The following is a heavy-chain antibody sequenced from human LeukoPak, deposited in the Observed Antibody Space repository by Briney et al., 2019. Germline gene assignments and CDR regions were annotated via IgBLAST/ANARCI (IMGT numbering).Heavy chain of an antibody. J-gene: IGHJ4*02. D-gene: IGHD3-10*01. Sequence: GGSLRLSCAASGFTFSNAWMSWVRQAPGKGLEWVGRIKSKTDGGTTDYAAPVKGRFTISRDDSKNTLYLQMNSLKTGDTAVYYCTTRKNGYYYGSGSYSYYFDYWGQGTLVTVSS. V-gene: IGHV3-15*01. CDR3: TTRKNGYYYGSGSYSYYFDY. CDR2: IKSKTDGGTT. CDR1: GFTFSNAW.